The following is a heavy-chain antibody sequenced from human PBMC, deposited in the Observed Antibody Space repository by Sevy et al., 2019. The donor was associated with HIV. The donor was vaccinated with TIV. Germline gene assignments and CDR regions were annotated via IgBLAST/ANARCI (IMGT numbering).Heavy chain of an antibody. Sequence: SETLSLTCAVSGGSVSSGDYYWSWIRQPPGKGLEGIGYVSYIGSTNYSPSLKSRLTISVDTSRNQFSLKLNYVTAADTAVYYCARDRIAAAGGHFDYWGQGILVTVSS. CDR2: VSYIGST. D-gene: IGHD6-13*01. V-gene: IGHV4-61*08. CDR1: GGSVSSGDYY. J-gene: IGHJ4*02. CDR3: ARDRIAAAGGHFDY.